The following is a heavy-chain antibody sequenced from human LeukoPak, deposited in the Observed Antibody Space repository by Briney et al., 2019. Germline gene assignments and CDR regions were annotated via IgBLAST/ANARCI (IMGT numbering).Heavy chain of an antibody. J-gene: IGHJ4*02. CDR3: AKDDYYDSSGSWGGY. D-gene: IGHD3-22*01. Sequence: PGGSLRLSCAASGFTFSSYGMRWVRQAPGKGLEWVAFIRYEGSNKYYADSVKGRFTISRDNSKNTLYLQMNSLRAEDTAVYYCAKDDYYDSSGSWGGYWGQGTLVTVSS. V-gene: IGHV3-30*02. CDR2: IRYEGSNK. CDR1: GFTFSSYG.